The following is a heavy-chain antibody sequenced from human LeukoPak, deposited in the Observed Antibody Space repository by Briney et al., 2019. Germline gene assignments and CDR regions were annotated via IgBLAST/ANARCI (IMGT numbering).Heavy chain of an antibody. V-gene: IGHV1-69*01. CDR3: ATAIGSVPAADFDY. Sequence: SVKVSCKASGGTFSSYAISWVRQAPGQGLEWMGGIIPIFGTANYAQKFQGRVTITADESTSTAYMELSSLRSEDTAVYYCATAIGSVPAADFDYWGQGTLVTVSS. CDR1: GGTFSSYA. D-gene: IGHD2-2*01. J-gene: IGHJ4*02. CDR2: IIPIFGTA.